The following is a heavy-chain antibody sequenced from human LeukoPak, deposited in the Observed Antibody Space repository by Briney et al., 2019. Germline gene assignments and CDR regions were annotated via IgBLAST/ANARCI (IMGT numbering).Heavy chain of an antibody. CDR1: GGSISSYY. V-gene: IGHV4-59*08. CDR3: ASYGMGKAFDI. Sequence: SETLSLTCTVSGGSISSYYWSWIRQPPGKGLEWIGYIYYSGSTNYNPSLKSRVTISVDTSKNQFSLKLSSVTAADTAVYYCASYGMGKAFDIWGQGTMVTVSS. J-gene: IGHJ3*02. CDR2: IYYSGST. D-gene: IGHD3-9*01.